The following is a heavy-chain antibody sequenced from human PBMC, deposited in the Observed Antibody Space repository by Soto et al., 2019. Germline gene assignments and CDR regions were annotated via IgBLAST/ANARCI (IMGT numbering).Heavy chain of an antibody. V-gene: IGHV3-7*01. D-gene: IGHD2-21*02. CDR1: GFTFSSYW. J-gene: IGHJ4*02. CDR3: ARAGYCGPGCYYYFDY. Sequence: GGSLRLSCAASGFTFSSYWMNWVRLIPGKGLEWVAYIKPDGSATYYVDSVKGRFTISRDNAKNSLYLQMNSLRVEGTSVYYCARAGYCGPGCYYYFDYWGQGTLVTVSS. CDR2: IKPDGSAT.